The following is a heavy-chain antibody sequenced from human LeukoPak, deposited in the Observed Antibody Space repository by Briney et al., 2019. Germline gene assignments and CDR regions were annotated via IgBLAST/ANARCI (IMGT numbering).Heavy chain of an antibody. Sequence: GGALTLSCAASGCTFSSYSMNWVRQAPGKGGEGVSCISSSSSTIYYAASVKGRFTISRDNAKNSLYLQMNSLTAEDTALYYCAREGLGCSSTSCNVRSAFDIWGQGTMVTVSS. V-gene: IGHV3-48*01. J-gene: IGHJ3*02. CDR2: ISSSSSTI. D-gene: IGHD2-2*01. CDR1: GCTFSSYS. CDR3: AREGLGCSSTSCNVRSAFDI.